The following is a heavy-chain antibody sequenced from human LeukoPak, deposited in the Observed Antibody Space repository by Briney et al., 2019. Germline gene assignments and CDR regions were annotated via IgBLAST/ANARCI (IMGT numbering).Heavy chain of an antibody. Sequence: GASVKVSCKASGYTFTNYGISWVRQAPGQGLEWMGGIIPIFGTANYAQKFQGRVTITADESTSTAYMELSSLRPEDTAVYYCARDGYNSYSFDIWGQGTMVTVSS. D-gene: IGHD5-24*01. CDR1: GYTFTNYG. CDR2: IIPIFGTA. J-gene: IGHJ3*02. CDR3: ARDGYNSYSFDI. V-gene: IGHV1-69*13.